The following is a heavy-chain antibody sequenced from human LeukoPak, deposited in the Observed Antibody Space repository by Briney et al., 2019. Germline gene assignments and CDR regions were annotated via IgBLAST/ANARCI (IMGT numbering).Heavy chain of an antibody. CDR2: TYHSGST. D-gene: IGHD6-13*01. Sequence: SETLSLTCAVSGGSISSSNWWSWVRQPPGKGLEWIGETYHSGSTNYNPSLKSRVTISVDKSKNQFSLKLSSVTAADTAVYYCARMTGGSSWLKPFDPWGQGTLVTVSS. CDR1: GGSISSSNW. J-gene: IGHJ5*02. CDR3: ARMTGGSSWLKPFDP. V-gene: IGHV4-4*02.